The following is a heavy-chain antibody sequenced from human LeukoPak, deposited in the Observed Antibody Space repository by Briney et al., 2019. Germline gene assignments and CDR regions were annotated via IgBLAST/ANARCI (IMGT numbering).Heavy chain of an antibody. CDR3: AKDIGSGWPYYYGMDV. V-gene: IGHV3-9*01. J-gene: IGHJ6*02. D-gene: IGHD6-19*01. CDR2: ISWNSGSI. CDR1: GFTFDDYA. Sequence: PGRPLRLYCAASGFTFDDYAMHWVRQAPGKGLEWVSGISWNSGSIGYADSVKGRFTISRDNAKNSLYLQMNSLRAEDTALYYCAKDIGSGWPYYYGMDVWGQGTTVTVSS.